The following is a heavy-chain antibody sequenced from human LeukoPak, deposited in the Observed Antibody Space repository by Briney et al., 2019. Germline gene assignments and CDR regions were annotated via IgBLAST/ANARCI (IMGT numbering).Heavy chain of an antibody. D-gene: IGHD5-12*01. J-gene: IGHJ5*02. CDR3: ARYSGDDENWFDP. V-gene: IGHV1-18*01. Sequence: ASVKVSCKASGYTFTSYGISRVRQAPGQGLEWMGWISAYNGNTNYAQKLQGRVTMTRDTSISTAYMELSRLRSDDTAVYYCARYSGDDENWFDPWGQGTLVTVSS. CDR2: ISAYNGNT. CDR1: GYTFTSYG.